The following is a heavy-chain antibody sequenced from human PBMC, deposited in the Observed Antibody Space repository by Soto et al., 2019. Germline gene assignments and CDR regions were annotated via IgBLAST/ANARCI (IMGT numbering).Heavy chain of an antibody. V-gene: IGHV1-18*01. J-gene: IGHJ4*03. CDR3: ARSCRVGSCYFIY. CDR2: ITTHNGKT. Sequence: QVQLLQSGAEVKEPGASVKVSCKTSGYTFTSYSMNWMRQAPGQGLEWMGWITTHNGKTNYAQNLQGRVTMTTDTSTSTAYMELRSLRSDDTAVYYCARSCRVGSCYFIYWGQGTLVTVSS. D-gene: IGHD2-15*01. CDR1: GYTFTSYS.